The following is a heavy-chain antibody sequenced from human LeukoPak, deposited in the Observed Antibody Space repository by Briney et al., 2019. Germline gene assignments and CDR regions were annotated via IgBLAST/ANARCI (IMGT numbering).Heavy chain of an antibody. J-gene: IGHJ4*02. CDR2: INTDRRTT. V-gene: IGHV3-74*01. CDR3: ARGGLEPVDY. Sequence: PGGSLRLSCAVSGFTFSNYWMHWVRHAPGMGLVWVSRINTDRRTTSYADSVKGRFTISRDNAKNILYLEVNSLRTDDTAVYYCARGGLEPVDYWGQGTLVTVSS. CDR1: GFTFSNYW. D-gene: IGHD5-24*01.